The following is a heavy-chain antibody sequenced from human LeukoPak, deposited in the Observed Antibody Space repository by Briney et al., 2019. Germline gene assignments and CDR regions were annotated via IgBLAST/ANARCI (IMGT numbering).Heavy chain of an antibody. J-gene: IGHJ6*02. CDR2: IHFSGST. V-gene: IGHV4-59*01. CDR1: GGSISSYY. CDR3: AKGLVYYYYGIDV. D-gene: IGHD5-12*01. Sequence: SETLSLTCTVSGGSISSYYWIWIRQPPGKGREGIGHIHFSGSTNYNHSLKSRVTISVDPSKNQTSLKVSSVTAADTAVYYCAKGLVYYYYGIDVWGQGTTVTVSS.